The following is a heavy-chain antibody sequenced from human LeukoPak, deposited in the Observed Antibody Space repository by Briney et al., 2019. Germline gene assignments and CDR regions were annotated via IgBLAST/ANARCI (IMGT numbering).Heavy chain of an antibody. D-gene: IGHD5-12*01. CDR3: ARGYTDVGGDYGMDV. Sequence: GGSLRLSCTASGFTFSDYYMTWIRQAPGKGREWISYISSSDSSIDYADSVKGRFTSSRDNAKNSLSLQMISLSAEDTAVYYCARGYTDVGGDYGMDVWGQGTTLTVSS. J-gene: IGHJ6*02. V-gene: IGHV3-11*01. CDR2: ISSSDSSI. CDR1: GFTFSDYY.